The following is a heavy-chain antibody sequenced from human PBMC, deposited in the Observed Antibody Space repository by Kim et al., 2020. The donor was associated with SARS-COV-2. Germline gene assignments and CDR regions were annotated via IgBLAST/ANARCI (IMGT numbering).Heavy chain of an antibody. CDR1: GFTFSSYG. V-gene: IGHV3-30*03. J-gene: IGHJ4*02. CDR3: ARDLVVVDKTWGDY. CDR2: ISYDGSNK. Sequence: GGSLRLSCAASGFTFSSYGMHWVRQAPGKGLEWVAVISYDGSNKYYADSVKGRFTISRDNSKNTLYLQMNSLRAEDTAVYYCARDLVVVDKTWGDYWGQGTLVTVSS. D-gene: IGHD3-22*01.